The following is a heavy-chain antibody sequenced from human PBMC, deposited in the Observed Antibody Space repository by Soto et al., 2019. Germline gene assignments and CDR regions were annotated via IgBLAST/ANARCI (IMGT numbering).Heavy chain of an antibody. V-gene: IGHV1-8*01. D-gene: IGHD4-17*01. CDR1: GYTFTSYD. CDR2: MNPNSGNT. CDR3: ARVHTVTTYFDV. Sequence: QVQLVQSGAEVGKPGASVKVSCKASGYTFTSYDINWVRQASGKGLEGMGWMNPNSGNTGSAQRFQGRLTMTRNTSINTAYMELTSRTSEDAAVYYCARVHTVTTYFDVWGRGTLVAVSS. J-gene: IGHJ2*01.